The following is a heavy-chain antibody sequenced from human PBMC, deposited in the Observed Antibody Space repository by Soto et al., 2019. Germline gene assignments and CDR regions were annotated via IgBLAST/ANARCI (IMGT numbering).Heavy chain of an antibody. CDR2: TSAYNGNS. Sequence: ASVKVSCKASGYTFTSYGISWVRQAPGQGLEWVGWTSAYNGNSNYAQKYHGRVTMTTDTSTSTAYMEMSSLRSDDTAVYYCARIADCSTTSCSFPSRLHIRGYYYYYGLDVWG. V-gene: IGHV1-18*01. CDR1: GYTFTSYG. J-gene: IGHJ6*02. CDR3: ARIADCSTTSCSFPSRLHIRGYYYYYGLDV. D-gene: IGHD2-2*01.